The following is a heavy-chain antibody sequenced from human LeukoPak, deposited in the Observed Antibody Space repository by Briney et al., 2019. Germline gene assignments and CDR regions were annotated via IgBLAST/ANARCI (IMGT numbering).Heavy chain of an antibody. J-gene: IGHJ6*02. D-gene: IGHD3-10*01. CDR3: ARGQGFGVPYYYYGMDV. CDR1: GGSISSHY. CDR2: IYYSGST. Sequence: SETLSLTCTVSGGSISSHYWSWIRQPPGKGLEWIGYIYYSGSTNYNPSLKSRVTISVDTSKNQFSLKLSSVTAADTAVYYCARGQGFGVPYYYYGMDVWGQGTTVTVSS. V-gene: IGHV4-59*11.